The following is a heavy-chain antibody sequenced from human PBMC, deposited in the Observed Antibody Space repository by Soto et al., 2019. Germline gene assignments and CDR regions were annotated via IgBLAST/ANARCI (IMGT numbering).Heavy chain of an antibody. CDR3: ARYYYDSSGYYPL. J-gene: IGHJ4*02. Sequence: GGSLRLSCAVSGFTFSNYDMSWVRQAPGKGLEWVSAISGSGNSKYYADSVKGRFTISRDNSKNTLYLQMNSLRAEDTAVYYYARYYYDSSGYYPLWGQGTLVTVSS. D-gene: IGHD3-22*01. V-gene: IGHV3-23*01. CDR2: ISGSGNSK. CDR1: GFTFSNYD.